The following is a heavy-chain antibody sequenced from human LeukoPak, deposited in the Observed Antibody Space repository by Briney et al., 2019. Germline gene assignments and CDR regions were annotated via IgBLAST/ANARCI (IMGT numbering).Heavy chain of an antibody. J-gene: IGHJ4*02. CDR2: IYYSGST. CDR1: GGSISSSSYY. CDR3: ARLGFEWELLDY. D-gene: IGHD1-26*01. Sequence: PSETLSLTCTVSGGSISSSSYYWGWIRQPPGKGLEWIGSIYYSGSTYYNPSLKSRVTISVDTSKNQFSLKLSSVTAADTAVYYCARLGFEWELLDYWGQGTLVTVSS. V-gene: IGHV4-39*01.